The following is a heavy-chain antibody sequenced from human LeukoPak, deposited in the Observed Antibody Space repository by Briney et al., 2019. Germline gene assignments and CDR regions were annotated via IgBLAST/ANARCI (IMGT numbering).Heavy chain of an antibody. CDR2: IYPGDSDT. CDR3: ARPQFYYDSSGYPGAFDI. D-gene: IGHD3-22*01. J-gene: IGHJ3*02. Sequence: GESLKISCKGSGYRFTSYWIGWVRRMPGKGLEWMGIIYPGDSDTRYSPSFQGQVTISADKSISTAYLQWSSLKASDTAMYYCARPQFYYDSSGYPGAFDIWGQGTMVTVSS. CDR1: GYRFTSYW. V-gene: IGHV5-51*01.